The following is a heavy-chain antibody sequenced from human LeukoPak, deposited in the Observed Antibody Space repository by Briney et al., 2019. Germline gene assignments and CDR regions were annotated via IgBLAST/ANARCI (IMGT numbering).Heavy chain of an antibody. CDR2: ISGSGGST. D-gene: IGHD5-18*01. CDR1: GFTFSSYG. J-gene: IGHJ3*02. CDR3: ARARSSYGYGDAFDI. V-gene: IGHV3-23*01. Sequence: GGSLRLSCAASGFTFSSYGMSWVRQAPGRGLEWVSAISGSGGSTYYADSVKGRFTISRDNSKNTLYLQMNSLRAEDTAVYYCARARSSYGYGDAFDIWGQGTMVTVSS.